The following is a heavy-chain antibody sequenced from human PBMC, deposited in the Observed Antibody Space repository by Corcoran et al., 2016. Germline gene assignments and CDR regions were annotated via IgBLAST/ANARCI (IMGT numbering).Heavy chain of an antibody. CDR3: ARGGSSGWHY. Sequence: QVQMQESGPGLVKPSETLSLTCTVSGDSIRDYYWSWIRQPAGKGLDWIGRIHGSGSTNYNPSLRSRVTMSVDTSNNQFSLNLNSVTAADTAVYYCARGGSSGWHYWGQGILVTVSS. CDR1: GDSIRDYY. D-gene: IGHD6-19*01. J-gene: IGHJ4*02. CDR2: IHGSGST. V-gene: IGHV4-4*07.